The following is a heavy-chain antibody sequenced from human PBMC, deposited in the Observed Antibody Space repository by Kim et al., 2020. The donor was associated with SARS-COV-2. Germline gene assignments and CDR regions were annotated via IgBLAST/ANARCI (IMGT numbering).Heavy chain of an antibody. Sequence: GGSLRLSCAASGFTFSDYYMSWIRQAPGKGLEWVSYISSSSSYTNYADSVKGRFTISRDNAKNSLYLQMNSLRAEDTAVYYCASGGSSGGFDYWGQGTLVTVSS. D-gene: IGHD2-15*01. CDR3: ASGGSSGGFDY. J-gene: IGHJ4*02. CDR2: ISSSSSYT. CDR1: GFTFSDYY. V-gene: IGHV3-11*03.